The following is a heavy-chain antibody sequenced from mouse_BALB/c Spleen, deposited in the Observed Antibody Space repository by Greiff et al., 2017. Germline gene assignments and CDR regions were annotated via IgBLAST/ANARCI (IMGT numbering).Heavy chain of an antibody. D-gene: IGHD1-1*01. CDR3: ARVYYYGSSPLYWYFDV. CDR1: GFSLTSYG. J-gene: IGHJ1*01. CDR2: IWAGGST. V-gene: IGHV2-9*02. Sequence: QVQLKQSGPGLVAPSQSLSITCTVSGFSLTSYGVPWVRQPPGKGLEWLGVIWAGGSTNYNSALMSRLSISKDNSKSQVFLKMNSLQTDDTAMYYCARVYYYGSSPLYWYFDVWGAGTTVTVSA.